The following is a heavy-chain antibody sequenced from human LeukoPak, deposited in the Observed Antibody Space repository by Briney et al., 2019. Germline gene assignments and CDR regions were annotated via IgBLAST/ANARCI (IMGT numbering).Heavy chain of an antibody. CDR2: ISYDGSHI. D-gene: IGHD3-10*01. Sequence: GGSLRLSCAASGFTFSSSGMPWVRQAPGKGLEWVALISYDGSHIYYGDSLKGRVTITRDNSKNTLWLQVNRLRAEDTAVYYCAKDSDVSYYLDYWGRGTLVTVSS. CDR1: GFTFSSSG. CDR3: AKDSDVSYYLDY. V-gene: IGHV3-30*18. J-gene: IGHJ4*02.